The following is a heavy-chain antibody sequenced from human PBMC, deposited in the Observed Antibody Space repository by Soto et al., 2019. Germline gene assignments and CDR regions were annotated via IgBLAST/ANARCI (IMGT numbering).Heavy chain of an antibody. V-gene: IGHV3-9*01. CDR1: GFTFDDYA. J-gene: IGHJ4*02. CDR3: AKDLFRRITIFGVVDY. Sequence: EVQLVESGGGLVQPGRSLRLSCAASGFTFDDYAMHWVRQAPGKGLEWVSGISWNSGSIGYADSVKGRFTISRDNAKNSLYLQMNSLRAEDTALYYCAKDLFRRITIFGVVDYWGQGTLVTVSS. CDR2: ISWNSGSI. D-gene: IGHD3-3*01.